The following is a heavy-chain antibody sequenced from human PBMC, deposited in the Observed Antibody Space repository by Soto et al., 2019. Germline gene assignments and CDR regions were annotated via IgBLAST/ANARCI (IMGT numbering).Heavy chain of an antibody. CDR2: IYPGDSDT. V-gene: IGHV5-51*01. D-gene: IGHD2-21*02. CDR1: GYSFTSYW. CDR3: TTGFSSDWVGFDS. J-gene: IGHJ4*02. Sequence: GESLKISCKGSGYSFTSYWIGWVRQMPGKGLEWMGIIYPGDSDTRYSPSFQGQATISADKSISTAYLQWSRLKASDTAVYYCTTGFSSDWVGFDSWGQGTMVTVSS.